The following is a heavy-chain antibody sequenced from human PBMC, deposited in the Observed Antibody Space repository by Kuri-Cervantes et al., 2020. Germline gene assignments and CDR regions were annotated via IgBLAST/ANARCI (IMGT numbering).Heavy chain of an antibody. D-gene: IGHD3-16*01. CDR3: ARIRNWFDP. J-gene: IGHJ5*02. V-gene: IGHV4-39*01. Sequence: GSLRLSCTVSGGSISSSSYYWGWIRQPPGKGLEWIGSIYYSGSTYYNPSLKSRVTISVDTSKNQFSLKLSSVTAADTAVYYCARIRNWFDPWGQGTLVTDSS. CDR1: GGSISSSSYY. CDR2: IYYSGST.